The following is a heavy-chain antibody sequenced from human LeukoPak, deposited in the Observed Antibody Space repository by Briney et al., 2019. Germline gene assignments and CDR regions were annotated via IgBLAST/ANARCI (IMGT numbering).Heavy chain of an antibody. CDR1: GFTFSSYA. Sequence: PGGSPRLSXAASGFTFSSYAMHWVRQAPGKGLEYVSAISSNGGSTYYANSVKGRFTISRDNSKNTLYLQMGSLRAEDMAVYYCARKDFDYWGQGTLVTVSS. J-gene: IGHJ4*02. V-gene: IGHV3-64*01. CDR2: ISSNGGST. CDR3: ARKDFDY.